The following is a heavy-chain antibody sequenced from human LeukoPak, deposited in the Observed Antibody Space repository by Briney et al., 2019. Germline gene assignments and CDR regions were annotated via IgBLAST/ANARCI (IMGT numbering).Heavy chain of an antibody. Sequence: GESLKISCKGSGSSFTSYWIGWVRPMPGKGLEWMGIIYPGDSDTRYSPSFQGQVTISADKSTSTAYLQWSSLKASDTAMYYCARHYRQWLVFDYWGQGTLVTVSS. J-gene: IGHJ4*02. CDR3: ARHYRQWLVFDY. D-gene: IGHD6-19*01. CDR1: GSSFTSYW. V-gene: IGHV5-51*01. CDR2: IYPGDSDT.